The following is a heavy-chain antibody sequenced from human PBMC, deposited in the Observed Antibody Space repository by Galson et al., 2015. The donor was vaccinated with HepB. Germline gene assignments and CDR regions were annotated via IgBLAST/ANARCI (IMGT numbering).Heavy chain of an antibody. CDR3: ARDQTVASGRARGTQRLGAGRWYFDL. V-gene: IGHV3-53*04. J-gene: IGHJ2*01. Sequence: SLRLSCAASGFTVSSNYMSWVRQAPGKGLEWVSVIYSGGSTYYADSVKGRFTISRHNSKNTLYLQMNSLRAEDTAVYYCARDQTVASGRARGTQRLGAGRWYFDLWGRGTLVTVSS. CDR1: GFTVSSNY. CDR2: IYSGGST. D-gene: IGHD1-26*01.